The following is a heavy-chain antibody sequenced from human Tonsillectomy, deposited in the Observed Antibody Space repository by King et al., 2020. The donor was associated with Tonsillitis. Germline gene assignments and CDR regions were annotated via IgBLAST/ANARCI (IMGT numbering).Heavy chain of an antibody. Sequence: VQLVESGGGVVQPGRSLRLSCAASGFTFSDCGMHWGRQAPGKGLDWVAAISYDGSDKDYGDSVRGRFTISRDNSRNTLYLQVNSLRADDTAVYYCAKEGGAQYCSSATCSADYWGQGTLVTVSS. D-gene: IGHD2-2*01. V-gene: IGHV3-30*18. J-gene: IGHJ4*02. CDR1: GFTFSDCG. CDR2: ISYDGSDK. CDR3: AKEGGAQYCSSATCSADY.